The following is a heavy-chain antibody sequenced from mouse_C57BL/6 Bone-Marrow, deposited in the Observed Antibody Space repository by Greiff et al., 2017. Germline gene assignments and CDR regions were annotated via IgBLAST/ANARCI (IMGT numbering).Heavy chain of an antibody. CDR2: IHPNSGST. Sequence: QVHVKQPGAELVKPGASVKLSCKASGYTFTSYWMHWVKQRPGQGLEWIGMIHPNSGSTNYNEKFKSKATLTVDKSSSTAYMQLSSLTSEDSAVYYCASHSGWFAYWGQGTLVTVSA. V-gene: IGHV1-64*01. J-gene: IGHJ3*01. CDR1: GYTFTSYW. CDR3: ASHSGWFAY. D-gene: IGHD3-2*02.